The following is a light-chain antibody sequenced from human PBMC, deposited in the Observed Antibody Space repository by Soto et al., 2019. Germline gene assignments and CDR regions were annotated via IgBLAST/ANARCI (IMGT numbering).Light chain of an antibody. J-gene: IGKJ2*03. CDR1: QSVSSF. CDR2: DTS. Sequence: EIVLTQSPATLSLSPGERATLSCRASQSVSSFLAWYQQKPGQAPRLLISDTSNRATDIPARFSGSGSGTDFTLTISSLEPEDFAFYYCQQRSNWPPGFGQGTKLEIK. V-gene: IGKV3-11*01. CDR3: QQRSNWPPG.